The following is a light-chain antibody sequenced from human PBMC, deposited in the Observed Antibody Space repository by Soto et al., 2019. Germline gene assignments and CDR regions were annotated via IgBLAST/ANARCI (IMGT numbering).Light chain of an antibody. CDR3: QQRSTWPLT. CDR2: DAF. J-gene: IGKJ4*01. Sequence: EIVLTQSPGTLSLSPGERATLSCRASQSVGTYLAWYQQKPAQAPRLLIYDAFNRATGIPARFSGSGSGTDFTLTISTLEPEDFAVYYCQQRSTWPLTFGGGTKVEIK. V-gene: IGKV3-11*01. CDR1: QSVGTY.